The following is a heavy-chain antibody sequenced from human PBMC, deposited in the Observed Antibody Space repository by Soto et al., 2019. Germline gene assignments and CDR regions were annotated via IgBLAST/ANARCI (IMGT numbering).Heavy chain of an antibody. J-gene: IGHJ4*02. CDR3: ARSPRLAAAGSFDY. D-gene: IGHD6-13*01. Sequence: TSEILSLPWTVSGGSVSSGGYDGNWIRQYPGKGLEWIGYIYYSGSTSYNPSPKSRVTISVDTSKNQFSLKLNSVTAADTAVYSCARSPRLAAAGSFDYGGQGTPVTVSS. CDR1: GGSVSSGGYD. V-gene: IGHV4-31*02. CDR2: IYYSGST.